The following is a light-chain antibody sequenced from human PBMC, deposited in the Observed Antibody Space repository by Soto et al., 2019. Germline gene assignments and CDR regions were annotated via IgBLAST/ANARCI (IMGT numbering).Light chain of an antibody. CDR3: QSYNTARPT. Sequence: DIQTTQSPSFLSASMGDRGSITWRASQAISNSFAWYQQKPGKPPQLLIYAASTLQSGVPSRFSGSGSGTDFTLTISGLQPEDLATYYCQSYNTARPTFGQGTRLENK. CDR2: AAS. J-gene: IGKJ5*01. CDR1: QAISNS. V-gene: IGKV1-27*01.